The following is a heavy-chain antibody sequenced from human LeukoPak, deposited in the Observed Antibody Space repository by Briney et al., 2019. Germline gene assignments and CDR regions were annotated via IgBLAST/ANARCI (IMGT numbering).Heavy chain of an antibody. CDR1: GFTFSSYW. CDR3: AKDMRYKRNGFDY. J-gene: IGHJ4*02. CDR2: ISGDGGST. V-gene: IGHV3-43*02. Sequence: QPGGSLRLSCAASGFTFSSYWMHWVRQAPGKGLVWVSLISGDGGSTYYADSVKGRFTTSRDNSKNSLYLQMNSLRTEDTALYYCAKDMRYKRNGFDYWGQGTLVTVSS. D-gene: IGHD2-8*01.